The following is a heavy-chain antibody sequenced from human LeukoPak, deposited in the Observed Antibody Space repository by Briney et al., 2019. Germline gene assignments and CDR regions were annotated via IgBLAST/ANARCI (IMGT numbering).Heavy chain of an antibody. CDR2: VHHTGKT. J-gene: IGHJ4*02. CDR3: ARGRLDGSSYFDY. D-gene: IGHD2-15*01. CDR1: GYSISSGYY. V-gene: IGHV4-38-2*02. Sequence: SETLSLTCTVSGYSISSGYYCTWIRQTPGKGLEWIGSVHHTGKTYYNPSLNSRVTISVDTSQIQFSLKLASVTAADTALYYCARGRLDGSSYFDYWGQGALVTVSS.